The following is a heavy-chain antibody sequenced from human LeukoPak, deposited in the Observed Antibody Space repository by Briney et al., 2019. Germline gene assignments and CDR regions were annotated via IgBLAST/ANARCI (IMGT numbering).Heavy chain of an antibody. CDR3: ARENSGSYREFDY. J-gene: IGHJ4*02. CDR1: GGSISSYY. V-gene: IGHV4-4*07. Sequence: SETLSLTCTVSGGSISSYYWTWIRQPAGKGLEWIGRIYPSGSTNHNPSLKSRVTMSVDTSKNQFSLKLSSVTAADTAVYYCARENSGSYREFDYWGQGTLVTVSS. CDR2: IYPSGST. D-gene: IGHD1-26*01.